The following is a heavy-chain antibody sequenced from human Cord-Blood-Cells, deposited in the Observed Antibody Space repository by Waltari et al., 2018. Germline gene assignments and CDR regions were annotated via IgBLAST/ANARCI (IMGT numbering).Heavy chain of an antibody. CDR2: INHSGST. V-gene: IGHV4-34*01. D-gene: IGHD6-13*01. J-gene: IGHJ4*02. CDR3: ARGGRGSSVDY. Sequence: QVQLPQWGAGLLKPSEPLSLPCAVYGGSFSGYSWSWTRQPPGKGLAWIGEINHSGSTNYNPSLKSRVTISVDTSKNQFSLKLSSVTAADTAVYYCARGGRGSSVDYWGQGTLVTVSS. CDR1: GGSFSGYS.